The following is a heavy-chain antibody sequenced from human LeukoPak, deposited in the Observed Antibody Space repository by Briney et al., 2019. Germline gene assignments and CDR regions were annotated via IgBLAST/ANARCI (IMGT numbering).Heavy chain of an antibody. Sequence: SVKVSCKASGGTFSSYAISWVRQAPGQGLEWMGRIIPILGIANYAQKFQGRVTITADKSTSTAYMELRSLRSDDTAVYYCASSITGTTYWFDPWGQGTLVTVSS. CDR2: IIPILGIA. CDR3: ASSITGTTYWFDP. J-gene: IGHJ5*02. D-gene: IGHD1-7*01. CDR1: GGTFSSYA. V-gene: IGHV1-69*04.